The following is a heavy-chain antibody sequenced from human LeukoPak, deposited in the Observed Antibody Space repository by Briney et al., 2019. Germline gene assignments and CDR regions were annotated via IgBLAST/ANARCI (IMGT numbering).Heavy chain of an antibody. J-gene: IGHJ6*02. CDR1: GYTFTSYG. Sequence: ASVKVSCKASGYTFTSYGISWVRQAPGQGLEWMGWISAYNGNTNYAQKLQGRVTMTTDTSTSTAYMELRSLRSDDTAVYYCARDPTGTTLYYYGMDVWGQGTTVTVSS. CDR3: ARDPTGTTLYYYGMDV. CDR2: ISAYNGNT. V-gene: IGHV1-18*01. D-gene: IGHD1-7*01.